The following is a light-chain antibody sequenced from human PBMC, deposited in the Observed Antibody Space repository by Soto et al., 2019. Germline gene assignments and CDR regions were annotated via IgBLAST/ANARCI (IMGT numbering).Light chain of an antibody. V-gene: IGKV1-39*01. J-gene: IGKJ1*01. CDR1: QFINKY. CDR3: QQNCNAPWT. Sequence: DIQMTQSPSSLSASVGDRVTITCRASQFINKYVSWYQQKPGKAPKLLIYAASSLQSGVPSRFSGSRSGTDFTLTINTLQPEDCATYYCQQNCNAPWTFGQGTPVEVK. CDR2: AAS.